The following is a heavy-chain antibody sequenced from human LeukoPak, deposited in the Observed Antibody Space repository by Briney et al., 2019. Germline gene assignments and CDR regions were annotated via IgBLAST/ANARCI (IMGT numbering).Heavy chain of an antibody. CDR2: IYHSGGT. V-gene: IGHV4-59*01. D-gene: IGHD3-16*01. CDR3: ARVGGFHLQFDP. Sequence: TPSETLSLTCTVSGGSLNSDYWSWIRQPPGKGLEWIGYIYHSGGTYYNPSLESRVTVSVDTSKKHFSLKLTSVTAADTAVYYCARVGGFHLQFDPWGQGTLVTVSS. J-gene: IGHJ5*02. CDR1: GGSLNSDY.